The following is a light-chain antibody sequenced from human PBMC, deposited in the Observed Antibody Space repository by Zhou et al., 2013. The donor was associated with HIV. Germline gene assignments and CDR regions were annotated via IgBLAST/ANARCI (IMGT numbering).Light chain of an antibody. V-gene: IGKV2-30*02. Sequence: VLLTQSPLSLSVTLGQPASISCRSSQSLVHSDGNTYLNWFYQRPGQSPWRLIYKVSYRDSGVPLRFGGSGSGTDFTLTIGSLQPEDFATYYCQQSYSTPRRTFGQGTKVEIK. CDR2: KVS. CDR3: QQSYSTPRRT. J-gene: IGKJ1*01. CDR1: QSLVHSDGNTY.